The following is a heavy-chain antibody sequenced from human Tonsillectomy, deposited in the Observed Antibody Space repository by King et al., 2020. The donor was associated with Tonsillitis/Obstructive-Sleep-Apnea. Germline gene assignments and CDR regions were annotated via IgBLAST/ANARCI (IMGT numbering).Heavy chain of an antibody. D-gene: IGHD4-23*01. CDR3: ARNYGGKLPLDI. Sequence: VQLPQWGAGLLKPSETLSLTCGVYGGSFSGYYWSWIRQPPGKGLEWIGEINHSGSTNYNPSLKSRVTISVDTSKNQFSLKLSSVTAADTAVYYCARNYGGKLPLDIWGQGTMVTVSS. CDR1: GGSFSGYY. J-gene: IGHJ3*02. V-gene: IGHV4-34*01. CDR2: INHSGST.